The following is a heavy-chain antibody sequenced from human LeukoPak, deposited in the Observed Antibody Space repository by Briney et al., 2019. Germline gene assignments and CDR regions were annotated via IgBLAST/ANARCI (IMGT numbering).Heavy chain of an antibody. CDR2: IYSVGST. CDR1: GFTVSSNY. V-gene: IGHV3-53*05. D-gene: IGHD3-16*01. Sequence: PGGSLRPSCAASGFTVSSNYMSWVRQAPGKGLEWVSIIYSVGSTYYADSVKGRFTISRDNSKNTLYLQMNSLRAEDTAVYYCARDLHTFGFDYWGQGTLVTVSS. CDR3: ARDLHTFGFDY. J-gene: IGHJ4*02.